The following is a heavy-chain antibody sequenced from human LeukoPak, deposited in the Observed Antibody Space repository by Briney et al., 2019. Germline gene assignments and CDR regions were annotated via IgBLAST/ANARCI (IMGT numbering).Heavy chain of an antibody. D-gene: IGHD3-3*01. CDR3: ARGNFWSGPPDV. CDR2: IIPIFGTA. Sequence: SVKVSCKASGGTFGSYAISWVRQAPGQGLEWMGGIIPIFGTANYAQKFQGRVTITTDESTSTAYMELSSLRSEDTAVYYCARGNFWSGPPDVWGKGTTVTVSS. V-gene: IGHV1-69*05. CDR1: GGTFGSYA. J-gene: IGHJ6*04.